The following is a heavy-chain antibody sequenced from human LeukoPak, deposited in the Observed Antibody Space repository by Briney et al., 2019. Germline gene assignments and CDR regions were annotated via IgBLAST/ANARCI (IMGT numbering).Heavy chain of an antibody. CDR1: GYTFTGYC. J-gene: IGHJ4*02. CDR2: INPNSGDT. CDR3: ARDSGDSGNTFWYY. D-gene: IGHD3-10*01. V-gene: IGHV1-2*02. Sequence: ASVKVSCKASGYTFTGYCMHWVRQAPGQGLEWMGWINPNSGDTDYVQKFQGRVTMTRDTSISTAYMELTSLRSDDTAVYYCARDSGDSGNTFWYYWGQGTLVTVSS.